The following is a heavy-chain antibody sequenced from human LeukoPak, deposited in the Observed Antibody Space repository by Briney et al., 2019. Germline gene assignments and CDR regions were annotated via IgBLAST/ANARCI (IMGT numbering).Heavy chain of an antibody. CDR3: ARGGFGELLENYYYYYMDV. Sequence: PGGSLRLSCAASGFTFDDYGMSWVRQAPGKGLEWVSGINWNGGSTGYADSVKGRFTISRDNAKNSLYLQMNSLRAEDTALYYCARGGFGELLENYYYYYMDVWGKGTTVTVSS. CDR2: INWNGGST. D-gene: IGHD3-10*01. J-gene: IGHJ6*03. V-gene: IGHV3-20*04. CDR1: GFTFDDYG.